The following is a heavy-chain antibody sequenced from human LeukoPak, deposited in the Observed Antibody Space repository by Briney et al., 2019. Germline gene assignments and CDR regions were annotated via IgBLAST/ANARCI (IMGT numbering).Heavy chain of an antibody. CDR1: GFTFSSYS. D-gene: IGHD6-19*01. CDR3: ARGEAVAGTGFDY. V-gene: IGHV3-21*01. Sequence: GGSLRLSCAASGFTFSSYSMNWVRQAPGKGLEWVSSISSSSSYIYYADSVKGRFTISRDNAKNSLYLQMNSLRAEDTAVYYCARGEAVAGTGFDYWGQGTLVTVSS. CDR2: ISSSSSYI. J-gene: IGHJ4*02.